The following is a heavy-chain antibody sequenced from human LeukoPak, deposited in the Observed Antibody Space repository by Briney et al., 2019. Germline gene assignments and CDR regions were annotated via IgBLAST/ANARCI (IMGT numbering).Heavy chain of an antibody. V-gene: IGHV3-7*01. J-gene: IGHJ6*03. D-gene: IGHD2-21*01. Sequence: PGGSLILSCVASGSGFTFSEFWMGWVRQAPGERLEWVANIKGDGSETYYVDSVKGRFTISRDNVKNSVYLQMNSLRADDTSLYRCAREAYCGDPSCFAVNYMDVWGKGTTVTVSS. CDR1: GSGFTFSEFW. CDR2: IKGDGSET. CDR3: AREAYCGDPSCFAVNYMDV.